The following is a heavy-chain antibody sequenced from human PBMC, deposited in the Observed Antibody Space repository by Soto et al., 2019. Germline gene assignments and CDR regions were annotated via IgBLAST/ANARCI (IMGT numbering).Heavy chain of an antibody. J-gene: IGHJ4*02. V-gene: IGHV1-3*01. Sequence: ASVTVPPQASGYSFTRYGMHWVRQAPGQRLEWMGWINAGNGNTKYSQKFQGRVTITRDTSTSTAYMEVRSLRSDDTAVYYCARVTWRVSSGYFDYWGQGTLVTVSS. CDR3: ARVTWRVSSGYFDY. D-gene: IGHD3-16*01. CDR1: GYSFTRYG. CDR2: INAGNGNT.